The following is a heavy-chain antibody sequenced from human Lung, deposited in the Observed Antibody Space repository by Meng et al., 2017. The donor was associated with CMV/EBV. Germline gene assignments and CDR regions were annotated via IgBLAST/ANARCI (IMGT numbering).Heavy chain of an antibody. CDR1: EFTFSHYK. CDR2: ISRSDNTK. D-gene: IGHD5-18*01. V-gene: IGHV3-48*03. J-gene: IGHJ4*02. Sequence: SCAASEFTFSHYKMNWVRQAPGKGLEWVSYISRSDNTKDYADSVKGRFTISRDNAKNSLYLHMNSLRADDTAFYYCARSDSYGDFDSWGQGTRVTVSS. CDR3: ARSDSYGDFDS.